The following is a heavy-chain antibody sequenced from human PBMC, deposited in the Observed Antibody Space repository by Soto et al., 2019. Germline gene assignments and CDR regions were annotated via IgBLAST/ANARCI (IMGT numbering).Heavy chain of an antibody. CDR2: ISHTGTT. CDR3: ARVISSRDEYFDY. CDR1: GASLSDNY. Sequence: SETLSLTCAVYGASLSDNYCNWLRQPPGKGLEWIGEISHTGTTNYNPSLKSRVTMSVDKPKNQFSLNLTSVTAADTAVYYCARVISSRDEYFDYWGQGTVVTVSS. V-gene: IGHV4-34*01. J-gene: IGHJ4*02. D-gene: IGHD2-2*01.